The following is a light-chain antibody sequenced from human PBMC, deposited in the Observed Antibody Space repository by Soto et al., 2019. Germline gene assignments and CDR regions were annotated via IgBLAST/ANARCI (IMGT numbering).Light chain of an antibody. CDR3: QQRSA. Sequence: EIVMPQSPATLSVSPGEGATLSCRASQSVSSNLAWYQQKPGQAPRLLIYDASNRATGIPARFSGSGSGTDFTLTISSLEPEDFAVYYCQQRSAFGQGTRLEIK. CDR2: DAS. CDR1: QSVSSN. J-gene: IGKJ5*01. V-gene: IGKV3-11*01.